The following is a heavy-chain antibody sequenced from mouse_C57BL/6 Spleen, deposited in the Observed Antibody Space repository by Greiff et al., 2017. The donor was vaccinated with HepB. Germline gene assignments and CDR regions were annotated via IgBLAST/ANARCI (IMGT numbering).Heavy chain of an antibody. CDR1: GYTFTSYW. V-gene: IGHV1-69*01. CDR2: IDPSDSYT. D-gene: IGHD3-3*01. J-gene: IGHJ1*03. CDR3: AREGTSRRYFDV. Sequence: QVQLQQPGAELVMPGASVKLSCKASGYTFTSYWMHWVKQRPGQGLEWIGEIDPSDSYTNYNQKFKGKSTLTVDKSSSTAYMQLSSLTSEDSAVYYCAREGTSRRYFDVWGTGTTVTVSS.